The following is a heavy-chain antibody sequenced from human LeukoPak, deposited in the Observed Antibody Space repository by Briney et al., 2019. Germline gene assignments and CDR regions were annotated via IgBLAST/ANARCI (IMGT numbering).Heavy chain of an antibody. CDR3: ARPSVDGSGSYPY. J-gene: IGHJ4*02. D-gene: IGHD3-10*01. CDR1: GSRFTSYW. CDR2: IDPSDSYT. V-gene: IGHV5-10-1*01. Sequence: GGSLQISFHSSGSRFTSYWISWVRQMPGKGLEWMGRIDPSDSYTNYSPSFQGHVTISADKSISTSYLQWSSLKASDTAMFYCARPSVDGSGSYPYWGQGTLVTVSS.